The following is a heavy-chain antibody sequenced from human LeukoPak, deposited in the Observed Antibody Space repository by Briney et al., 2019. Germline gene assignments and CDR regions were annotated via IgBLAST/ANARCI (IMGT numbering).Heavy chain of an antibody. V-gene: IGHV1-2*02. Sequence: ASVKVSCKASGYTFTYYYVHWVRQAPGQGLEWMGCISPNSGGTHYAQKFQGRVTMTRDTSISTAYMELSSLRSDDPAVYFCARLPYDEPDYWGQGTLVTVSS. D-gene: IGHD3-3*01. CDR2: ISPNSGGT. CDR1: GYTFTYYY. CDR3: ARLPYDEPDY. J-gene: IGHJ4*02.